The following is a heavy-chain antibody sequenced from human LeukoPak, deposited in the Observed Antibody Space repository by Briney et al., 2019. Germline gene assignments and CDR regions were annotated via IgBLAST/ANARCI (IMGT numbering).Heavy chain of an antibody. V-gene: IGHV3-33*01. CDR1: GVTFSSYG. Sequence: QPGGSLRLSCAASGVTFSSYGMHWVRQAPGKGLEWVAVIWYDGSNKYYADSVKGRFTISRDSSKNTLYLQMNSLRAEDTAVYYCARDDITMIVAVPPSRGMDVWGQGTTVTVSS. CDR2: IWYDGSNK. D-gene: IGHD3-22*01. J-gene: IGHJ6*02. CDR3: ARDDITMIVAVPPSRGMDV.